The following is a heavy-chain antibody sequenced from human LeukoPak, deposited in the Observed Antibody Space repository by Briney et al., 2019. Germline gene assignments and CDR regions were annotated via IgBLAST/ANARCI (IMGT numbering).Heavy chain of an antibody. CDR2: IWYDGSNK. Sequence: GGSLRLSCAAPGFTFSSYGMHWVRQAPGKGLEWVAVIWYDGSNKYYADSVKGRFTISRDNFKNTLYLQMNSLRAEDTAVYYCAKPRNYYDSEYYFDYWGQGTLVTVSS. V-gene: IGHV3-33*06. CDR1: GFTFSSYG. CDR3: AKPRNYYDSEYYFDY. D-gene: IGHD3-22*01. J-gene: IGHJ4*02.